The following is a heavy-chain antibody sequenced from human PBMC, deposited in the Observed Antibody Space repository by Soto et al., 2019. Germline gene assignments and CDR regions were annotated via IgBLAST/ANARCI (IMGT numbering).Heavy chain of an antibody. D-gene: IGHD3-22*01. Sequence: ASVKVSCKASGYTFTSYAMHWVRQAPGQRLEWMGWINAGNGNTKYSQKFQGRVTITRDTSASTAYMELSSLRSEDTAVYYCARDYYDSSGYFPEYYFDYRGQGTLVTVSS. CDR2: INAGNGNT. CDR3: ARDYYDSSGYFPEYYFDY. V-gene: IGHV1-3*01. CDR1: GYTFTSYA. J-gene: IGHJ4*02.